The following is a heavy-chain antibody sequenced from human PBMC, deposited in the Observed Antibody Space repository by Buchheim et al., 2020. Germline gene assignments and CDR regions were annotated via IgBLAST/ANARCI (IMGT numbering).Heavy chain of an antibody. J-gene: IGHJ4*02. D-gene: IGHD3-3*01. Sequence: QVQLVESGGSVVQPGRSLRLSCAASGFTFSSYGMHWVRQAPGKGLEWVAVISYDGRNKYYADSVKGRFTISRDNSKNTLYLQMNSLRAEDTAVYYCAKDGLRFLEWREGADYWGQGTL. CDR2: ISYDGRNK. CDR1: GFTFSSYG. CDR3: AKDGLRFLEWREGADY. V-gene: IGHV3-30*18.